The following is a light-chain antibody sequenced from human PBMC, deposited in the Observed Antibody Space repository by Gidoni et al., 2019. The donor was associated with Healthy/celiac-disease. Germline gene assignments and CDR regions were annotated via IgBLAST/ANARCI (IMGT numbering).Light chain of an antibody. Sequence: EIVMTQSPATLSVSPGERATLSCRASQSVSSNLAWYQQKPGQAPRLLIYGASTRATGIPARFSGSGSGTEFTLTISSLQSEDFAVYYCQQYNNWSFGGXTKVEIK. V-gene: IGKV3-15*01. J-gene: IGKJ4*01. CDR1: QSVSSN. CDR2: GAS. CDR3: QQYNNWS.